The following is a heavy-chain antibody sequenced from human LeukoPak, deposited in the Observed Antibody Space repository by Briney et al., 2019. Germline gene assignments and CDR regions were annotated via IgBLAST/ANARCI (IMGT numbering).Heavy chain of an antibody. V-gene: IGHV4-30-4*08. Sequence: PSQTLSPTCTVSGGSISSGDYYWSWIRQPPGKGLEWIGYIYYSGSTYYNPSLKSRVTISVDTSKNQFSLKLSSVTAADTAVYYCASLGIAAAGRVDYWGQGTLVTVPS. CDR1: GGSISSGDYY. CDR3: ASLGIAAAGRVDY. D-gene: IGHD6-13*01. J-gene: IGHJ4*02. CDR2: IYYSGST.